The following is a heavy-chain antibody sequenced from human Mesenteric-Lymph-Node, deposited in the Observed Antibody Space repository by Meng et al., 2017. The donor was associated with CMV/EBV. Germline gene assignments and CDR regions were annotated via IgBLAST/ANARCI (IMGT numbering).Heavy chain of an antibody. V-gene: IGHV4-34*01. Sequence: GSLRLSCAVYGGSFSDYFWSWIRQPPGKGLERIGEITHTGSTNYNPSLKSRVAISVDTSKNQFSLTLSSVTAADTAVYYCARVVPAAMKTYFQHWGQGTLVTVSS. CDR2: ITHTGST. CDR1: GGSFSDYF. D-gene: IGHD2-2*01. J-gene: IGHJ1*01. CDR3: ARVVPAAMKTYFQH.